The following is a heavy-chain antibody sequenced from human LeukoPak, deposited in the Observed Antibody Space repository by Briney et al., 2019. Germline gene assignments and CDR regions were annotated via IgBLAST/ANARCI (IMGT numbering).Heavy chain of an antibody. Sequence: GGSLRLSCAASGFTFSSYGMHWVRQAPGKGLEWVAVIWYDENKKFYADSVKGRFTISRDNAKNSLYLQMNSLRAEDTAVYYCARKAYGMDVWGQGTTVTVSS. CDR1: GFTFSSYG. CDR3: ARKAYGMDV. J-gene: IGHJ6*02. V-gene: IGHV3-33*01. CDR2: IWYDENKK.